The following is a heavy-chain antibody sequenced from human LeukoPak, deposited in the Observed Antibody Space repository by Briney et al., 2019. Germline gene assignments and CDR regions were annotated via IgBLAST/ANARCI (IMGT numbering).Heavy chain of an antibody. J-gene: IGHJ5*02. CDR2: ISAYNGNT. Sequence: ASVKVSRKASGYTFTIYGICCVRQAPVQGVLWMGWISAYNGNTNYAQKLQGRVTMTTDTSTSTAYMELRSLRSDDTAVYYCARRSSREARFDPWGQGTLVTVSS. V-gene: IGHV1-18*01. CDR3: ARRSSREARFDP. CDR1: GYTFTIYG.